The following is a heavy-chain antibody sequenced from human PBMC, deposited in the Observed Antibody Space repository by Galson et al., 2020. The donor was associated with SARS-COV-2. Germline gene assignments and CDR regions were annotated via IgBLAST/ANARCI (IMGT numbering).Heavy chain of an antibody. CDR2: ISAYDGNT. D-gene: IGHD6-19*01. Sequence: ASVKVSCKASGYSFTNYIIHWVRQAPGQGLEWMGWISAYDGNTNYAQNLQGRVIMTTDTSTSTAYMELRSLRSDDTAVYYCARDQMIYRSGWYGSCGYWDQGTLVTVSS. CDR3: ARDQMIYRSGWYGSCGY. V-gene: IGHV1-18*01. CDR1: GYSFTNYI. J-gene: IGHJ4*02.